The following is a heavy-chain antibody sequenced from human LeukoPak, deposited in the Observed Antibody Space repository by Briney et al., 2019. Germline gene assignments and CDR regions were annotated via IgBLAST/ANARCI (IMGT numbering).Heavy chain of an antibody. CDR2: ITHSGST. Sequence: SETLSLTCAVYGESFSASYWSWIRQPPGKGLEWIGEITHSGSTNYNPSLRSRVTISIDTSKNQFSLKLSSVTAADTAVYYCARHRPGLRYTRGWFDPWGQGTLVTVSS. V-gene: IGHV4-34*01. J-gene: IGHJ5*02. CDR3: ARHRPGLRYTRGWFDP. D-gene: IGHD3-9*01. CDR1: GESFSASY.